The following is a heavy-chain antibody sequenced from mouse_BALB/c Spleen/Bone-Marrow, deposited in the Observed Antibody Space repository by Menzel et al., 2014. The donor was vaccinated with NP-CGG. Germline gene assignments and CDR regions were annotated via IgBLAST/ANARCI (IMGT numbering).Heavy chain of an antibody. J-gene: IGHJ4*01. CDR3: ARHDGYYAMDY. CDR2: ISSGGSYT. V-gene: IGHV5-9-3*01. Sequence: EVQVVESGGGLVKPGGSLKLSCAASGFTFSSYAMSWVRQTQEKRLEWVATISSGGSYTYYPDSVKGRFTISRDNAKNTLYLQMSSLRSEDTAMYYCARHDGYYAMDYWGQGTSVTVSS. D-gene: IGHD2-3*01. CDR1: GFTFSSYA.